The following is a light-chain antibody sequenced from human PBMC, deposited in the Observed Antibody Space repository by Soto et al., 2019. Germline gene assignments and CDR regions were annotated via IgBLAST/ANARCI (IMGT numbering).Light chain of an antibody. V-gene: IGKV3-20*01. J-gene: IGKJ2*01. CDR2: GAS. CDR3: QQYGSSPPSYT. CDR1: ESVSSSY. Sequence: EIVLTQSPGTLSLSPGERATLSCRASESVSSSYLTWYQQKPGQAPRLLFYGASSRATGIPDRFSGSGSGTDFTLTINRLEPEDFAGYYCQQYGSSPPSYTFGQGTKLEIK.